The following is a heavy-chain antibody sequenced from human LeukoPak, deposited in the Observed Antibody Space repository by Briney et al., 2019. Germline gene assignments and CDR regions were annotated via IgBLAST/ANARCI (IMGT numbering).Heavy chain of an antibody. J-gene: IGHJ4*02. D-gene: IGHD3-22*01. CDR3: ARGKYYYDSSGYYRYYFDY. CDR1: GYTFTSYG. Sequence: GASVKVSCKASGYTFTSYGLTWVRQAPGQGLEWMGWISAYNGNTNYAQKLQGRVTMTTDTSTSTAYMELRSLRSDDTAVYYCARGKYYYDSSGYYRYYFDYWGQGTLVTVSS. CDR2: ISAYNGNT. V-gene: IGHV1-18*01.